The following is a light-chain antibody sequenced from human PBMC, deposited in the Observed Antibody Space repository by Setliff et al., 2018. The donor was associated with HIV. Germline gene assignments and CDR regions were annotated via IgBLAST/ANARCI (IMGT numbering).Light chain of an antibody. CDR2: ELS. Sequence: QSALTQPPSASGSPGQSVAISCTGTSGDIGSHNHVSWYQQYPGKAPKLMIYELSQRPSGVPDRFSGSKSGNTASLTVSGLQAEDEADYYCASYAGDGVHDIYVFGTGTKVTVL. CDR1: SGDIGSHNH. V-gene: IGLV2-8*01. J-gene: IGLJ1*01. CDR3: ASYAGDGVHDIYV.